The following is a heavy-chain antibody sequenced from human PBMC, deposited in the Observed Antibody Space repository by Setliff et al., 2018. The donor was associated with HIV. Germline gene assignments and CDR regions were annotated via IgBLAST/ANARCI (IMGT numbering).Heavy chain of an antibody. CDR3: ARDSNAPYFQH. J-gene: IGHJ1*01. Sequence: ASETLSLTCTVSGGFLNGYFWTWIRQPPGKKLEWIGRAYYDGSTHYNPSLNSRAIISVKTSKNQFSLKLNSVTAADTAVYYCARDSNAPYFQHWGQGTLVTVSS. CDR1: GGFLNGYF. CDR2: AYYDGST. V-gene: IGHV4-59*01. D-gene: IGHD1-1*01.